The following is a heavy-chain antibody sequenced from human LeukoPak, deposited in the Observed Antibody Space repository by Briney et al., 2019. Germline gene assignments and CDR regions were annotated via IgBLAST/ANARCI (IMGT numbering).Heavy chain of an antibody. CDR3: AREGGVYASYFDY. D-gene: IGHD3-16*01. CDR2: IWYDGSNK. Sequence: QSGGSLRLSCAASGFTFSSYGMPWVRQAPGKGLEWVAVIWYDGSNKYYADSVKGRFTISRDNSKNTLYLQMNSLRAEDTAVYYCAREGGVYASYFDYWGQGTLVTVSS. V-gene: IGHV3-33*01. J-gene: IGHJ4*02. CDR1: GFTFSSYG.